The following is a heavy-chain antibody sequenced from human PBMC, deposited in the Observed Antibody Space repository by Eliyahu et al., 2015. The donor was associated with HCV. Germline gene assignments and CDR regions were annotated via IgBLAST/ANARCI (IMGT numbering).Heavy chain of an antibody. V-gene: IGHV1-69*01. CDR2: IIPIFGTA. J-gene: IGHJ4*02. D-gene: IGHD2-2*01. CDR3: TRGGEEHQLQSRPFDY. CDR1: GGXFSNXP. Sequence: QVQLVQSGAEVKKPGSSVKVSCKASGGXFSNXPISWVRQAPGQGLEWMGGIIPIFGTANYAQKFQGRVTITADESTRTAYMELSSLRSEDAAIYYCTRGGEEHQLQSRPFDYWGQGTLVTVSS.